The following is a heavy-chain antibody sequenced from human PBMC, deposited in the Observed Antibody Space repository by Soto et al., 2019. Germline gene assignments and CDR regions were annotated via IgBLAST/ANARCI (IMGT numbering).Heavy chain of an antibody. CDR1: GFTFSSYA. CDR2: ISGSGGST. D-gene: IGHD6-19*01. Sequence: EVQLLESGGGLIQPGGSLRLSCAASGFTFSSYAMSWVRQAPGKGLEWVSAISGSGGSTFYADSVKGRFTISRDNSKNPLYRQMNSLRAEDTSLYYFVQDRRGSGSGVRFDPWCQGTLVTVAS. CDR3: VQDRRGSGSGVRFDP. J-gene: IGHJ5*02. V-gene: IGHV3-23*01.